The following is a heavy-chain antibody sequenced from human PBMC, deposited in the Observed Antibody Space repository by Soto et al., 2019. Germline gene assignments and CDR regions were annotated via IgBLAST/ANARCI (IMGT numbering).Heavy chain of an antibody. Sequence: PSETLSLTCTVSGGSISSYYWSWIRQPPGKGLEWIGYIYYSGSTNYNPSLKSRVTISVDTSKNQFSLKLSSVTAADTAVYYCARDRIGGYCSSTSCQPYGMDVWGQGTTVTVSS. CDR3: ARDRIGGYCSSTSCQPYGMDV. CDR1: GGSISSYY. CDR2: IYYSGST. J-gene: IGHJ6*02. D-gene: IGHD2-2*01. V-gene: IGHV4-59*01.